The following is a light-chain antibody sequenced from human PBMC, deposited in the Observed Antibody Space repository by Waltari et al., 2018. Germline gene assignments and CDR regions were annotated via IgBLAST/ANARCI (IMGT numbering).Light chain of an antibody. CDR1: QSLLHRDGKTH. CDR3: MQSIQFPLT. J-gene: IGKJ4*01. Sequence: DVVMTQTPLALSVIPGQPASISCKSSQSLLHRDGKTHLSWYLQTPGQPPQLLIYEVSNRFSGVPDRFSGSGSGTDFTLKISRVEAEDVGLYYCMQSIQFPLTFGGGTKVEIK. CDR2: EVS. V-gene: IGKV2D-29*01.